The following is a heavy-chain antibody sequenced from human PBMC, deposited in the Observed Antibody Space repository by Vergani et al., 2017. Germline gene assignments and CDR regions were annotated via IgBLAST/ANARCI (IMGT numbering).Heavy chain of an antibody. Sequence: LEESGGGSVKPGGSLRLSCAASGFKFSDHYMSWIRQAPGKGLEWVSAISGSGGNTFYTDSVKGRFTISRDNSKDTLYLQMNSLRVEDTAIYYCAKARDPNCKGGNCYSYYYGLDLWGQGTTVTVSS. CDR3: AKARDPNCKGGNCYSYYYGLDL. CDR2: ISGSGGNT. V-gene: IGHV3-23*04. CDR1: GFKFSDHY. J-gene: IGHJ6*02. D-gene: IGHD2-15*01.